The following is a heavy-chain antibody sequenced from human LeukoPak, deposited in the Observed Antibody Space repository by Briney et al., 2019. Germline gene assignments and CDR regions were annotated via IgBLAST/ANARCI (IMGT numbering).Heavy chain of an antibody. CDR1: GFTFSNAW. Sequence: GSPRLSCAASGFTFSNAWMSWVRQAPGKGLEWIGYIYYSGSTNYNPSLKSRVTISVDTSKNQFSLKLSSVTAADTAVYYCARDSFETDIDYWGQGTLVTVSS. CDR3: ARDSFETDIDY. J-gene: IGHJ4*02. CDR2: IYYSGST. D-gene: IGHD1-14*01. V-gene: IGHV4-59*01.